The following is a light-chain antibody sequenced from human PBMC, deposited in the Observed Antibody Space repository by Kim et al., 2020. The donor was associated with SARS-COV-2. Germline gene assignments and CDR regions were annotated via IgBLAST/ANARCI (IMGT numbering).Light chain of an antibody. J-gene: IGKJ3*01. Sequence: ASVGDRVTITCRASQSISSWLAWYQQKPGKAPKLLIYNASTLESGVPSRFSGSGSGTEFTLTISSLQPDDFATYSCQQYNGFPLTFGPGTKVDIK. V-gene: IGKV1-5*03. CDR1: QSISSW. CDR2: NAS. CDR3: QQYNGFPLT.